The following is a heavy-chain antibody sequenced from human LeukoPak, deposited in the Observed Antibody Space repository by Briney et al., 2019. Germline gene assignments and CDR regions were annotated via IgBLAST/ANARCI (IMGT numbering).Heavy chain of an antibody. V-gene: IGHV4-34*01. D-gene: IGHD3-22*01. CDR2: INHSGST. CDR3: ARVTGYMIEDYFDY. CDR1: GFTFSNAW. J-gene: IGHJ4*02. Sequence: PGGSLRLSCAASGFTFSNAWMSWVRQPPGKGLEWIGEINHSGSTNNNPSLKSRVTISVDTSKNQFSLKLSSVTAADTAVYYCARVTGYMIEDYFDYWGQGTLVTVSS.